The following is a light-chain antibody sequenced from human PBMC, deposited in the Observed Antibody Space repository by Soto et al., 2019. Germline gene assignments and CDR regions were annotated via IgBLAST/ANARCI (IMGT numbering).Light chain of an antibody. V-gene: IGKV3-20*01. J-gene: IGKJ2*01. CDR3: HGQLHGVSSTST. Sequence: EIVLTQSPGTLTLSPGERATLSCRASQTISIRYIAWYQQKPGQAPSLLIYGGTNRASGIPDRFSGSGSGTDCTLTISRLEPEDIAVYYGHGQLHGVSSTSTFRQGTKLELK. CDR1: QTISIRY. CDR2: GGT.